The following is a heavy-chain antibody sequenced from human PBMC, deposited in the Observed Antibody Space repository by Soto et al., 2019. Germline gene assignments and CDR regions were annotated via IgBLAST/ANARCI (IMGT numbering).Heavy chain of an antibody. CDR3: AKAPYDHYDILTGQYYFDY. CDR2: ISGSGGST. V-gene: IGHV3-23*01. J-gene: IGHJ4*02. D-gene: IGHD3-9*01. CDR1: GFTFSSYA. Sequence: EVQLLESGGGLVQPGGSLRLSCAASGFTFSSYAMSWVRQAPGKGLEWVSAISGSGGSTYYADSVKGRFTISRDNSKNPLYLQMNSLRAEDTAVYYCAKAPYDHYDILTGQYYFDYWGQGTLVTVSS.